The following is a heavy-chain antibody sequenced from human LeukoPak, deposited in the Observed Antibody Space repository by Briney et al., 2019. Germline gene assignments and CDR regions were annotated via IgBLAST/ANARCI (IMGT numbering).Heavy chain of an antibody. CDR2: ISSGGTYE. D-gene: IGHD3-10*01. CDR3: ARDSTSYYDSGSSGPHYFDN. V-gene: IGHV3-30*01. Sequence: GKSLRLSCAASGFTFSNYAMHWVRQAPGKGLEWVSLISSGGTYEYYADSVKGRFTISRDNSKNTLYLQLNSLRAEDTAVYYCARDSTSYYDSGSSGPHYFDNWGQGTLVTVYS. J-gene: IGHJ4*02. CDR1: GFTFSNYA.